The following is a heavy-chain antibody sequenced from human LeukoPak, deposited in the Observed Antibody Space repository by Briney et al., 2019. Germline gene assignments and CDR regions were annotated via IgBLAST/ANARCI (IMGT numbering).Heavy chain of an antibody. J-gene: IGHJ4*02. CDR2: INAGNGNT. CDR1: GYTFTSYA. Sequence: ASVKVSCKASGYTFTSYAMHWVRQAPGQRLEWMGWINAGNGNTKYSQKFQGRVTITRDTSASTAYMELSSLRSEDTAVYYCTRVYCSSTSCHYYLDYWGQGTLVTVSS. D-gene: IGHD2-2*01. CDR3: TRVYCSSTSCHYYLDY. V-gene: IGHV1-3*01.